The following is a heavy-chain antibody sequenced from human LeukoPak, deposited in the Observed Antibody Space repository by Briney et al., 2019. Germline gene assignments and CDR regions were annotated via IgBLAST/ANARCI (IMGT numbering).Heavy chain of an antibody. Sequence: GGSLRLSCAASGFTFSTYEMNWVRQAPGKGLEWVSYISTDGSTIYYADSVKGRFTISRDNAQNSLYLQVNSLRAEDTAVYYCVRDRYYDSGSFDYWGQGTLVTVSS. V-gene: IGHV3-48*03. CDR1: GFTFSTYE. CDR3: VRDRYYDSGSFDY. CDR2: ISTDGSTI. J-gene: IGHJ4*02. D-gene: IGHD3-10*01.